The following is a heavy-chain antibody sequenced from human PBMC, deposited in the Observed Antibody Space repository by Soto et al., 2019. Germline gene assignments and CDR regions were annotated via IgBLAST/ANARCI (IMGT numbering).Heavy chain of an antibody. D-gene: IGHD5-12*01. J-gene: IGHJ6*04. CDR3: ARRDIVTTMDV. V-gene: IGHV4-39*01. CDR1: GGYIRSRSYY. Sequence: PSETLSLTCTVSGGYIRSRSYYWDWIRQPPGKGLEWIGSIYYSGSTYFNPSLKSRVTISVDTSRNQFSLKLSSVTAADTAVYYCARRDIVTTMDVWGKGTTVTVSS. CDR2: IYYSGST.